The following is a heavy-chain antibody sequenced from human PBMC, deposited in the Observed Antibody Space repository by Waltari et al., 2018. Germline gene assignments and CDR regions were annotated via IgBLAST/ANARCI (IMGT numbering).Heavy chain of an antibody. Sequence: QLQLQESGPGLVKPSETLSLTCTVSGGSISSSSYYWGWIRQPPGKGLEWIGSIYYSGSTYYNPSLKSRVTISVDTSKNQFSLKLSSVTAADTAVYYCARGCGGDCYSQYAFDIWGQGTMVTVSS. J-gene: IGHJ3*02. V-gene: IGHV4-39*07. D-gene: IGHD2-21*01. CDR3: ARGCGGDCYSQYAFDI. CDR2: IYYSGST. CDR1: GGSISSSSYY.